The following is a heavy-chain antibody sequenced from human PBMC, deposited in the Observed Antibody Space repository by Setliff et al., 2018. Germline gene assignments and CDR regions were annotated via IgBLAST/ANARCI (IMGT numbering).Heavy chain of an antibody. Sequence: PSETLSLTYTVSGGSMRSISYYWGWVRQPPGKGLEWIGTIYDSGTTYYNPSLKSRVTISVDTSKNQFSLRLSSVTAADTAVYYCAICRYQVPYNYWGQGSLVTVSS. J-gene: IGHJ4*02. D-gene: IGHD2-2*01. CDR1: GGSMRSISYY. V-gene: IGHV4-39*01. CDR3: AICRYQVPYNY. CDR2: IYDSGTT.